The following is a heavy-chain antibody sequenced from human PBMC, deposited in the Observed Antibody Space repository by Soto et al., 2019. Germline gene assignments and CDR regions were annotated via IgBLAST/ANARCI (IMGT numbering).Heavy chain of an antibody. Sequence: EVQWVESGGGLVQPGRYLRLSCAASGFSFVDYGRHWVRQAPGKGLEWVAGISGNSNTLGYADSVKGRFTISRDNAKNSLYLQMNSLRAEDTALYFCTKDKGDCFWGRPFEYWGQGTLVTVSS. V-gene: IGHV3-9*01. D-gene: IGHD3-16*01. J-gene: IGHJ4*02. CDR2: ISGNSNTL. CDR3: TKDKGDCFWGRPFEY. CDR1: GFSFVDYG.